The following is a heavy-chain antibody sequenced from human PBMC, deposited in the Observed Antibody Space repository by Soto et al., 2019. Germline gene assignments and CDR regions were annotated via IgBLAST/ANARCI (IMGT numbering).Heavy chain of an antibody. CDR2: IYYSGST. J-gene: IGHJ6*02. V-gene: IGHV4-59*01. CDR3: ARRTLTTIDYYGMDV. CDR1: GGSISSYY. Sequence: SETLSLTCTVSGGSISSYYWTWIRQPPGKGLEWIGYIYYSGSTYYNPSLKSRVTISVDTSKNQFYLRLYSVTAADTAVYYCARRTLTTIDYYGMDVWGQGTTVTVS. D-gene: IGHD4-17*01.